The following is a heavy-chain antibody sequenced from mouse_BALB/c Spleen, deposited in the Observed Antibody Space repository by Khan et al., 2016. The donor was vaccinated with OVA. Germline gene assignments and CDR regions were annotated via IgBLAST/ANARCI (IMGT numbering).Heavy chain of an antibody. V-gene: IGHV5-17*02. D-gene: IGHD2-3*01. CDR2: ISSDSNTI. Sequence: EVELVESGGGLVQTGGSRKLSCAASGFTFSGFGMHWVRQAPEKGLEWVAYISSDSNTIYYADTVKGRFTISRDNPKNTLFLQMTSLRSEDTAMYYCARTGYYDVDYWGQGTTLTVSS. CDR3: ARTGYYDVDY. J-gene: IGHJ2*01. CDR1: GFTFSGFG.